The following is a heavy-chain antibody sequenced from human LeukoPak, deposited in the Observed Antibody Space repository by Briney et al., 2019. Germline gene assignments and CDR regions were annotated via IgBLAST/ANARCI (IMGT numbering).Heavy chain of an antibody. CDR2: IKSKTDGGTT. V-gene: IGHV3-15*01. CDR1: GFAFSNAW. J-gene: IGHJ4*02. CDR3: TTGGYGGQFDY. Sequence: GGSLRLSCAASGFAFSNAWMSWVRQAPGKGLEWVGRIKSKTDGGTTDYAAPVKGRFTISRDDSKNTLYLQMNSLKAEDTAVYYCTTGGYGGQFDYWGQGTLVTVSS. D-gene: IGHD5-12*01.